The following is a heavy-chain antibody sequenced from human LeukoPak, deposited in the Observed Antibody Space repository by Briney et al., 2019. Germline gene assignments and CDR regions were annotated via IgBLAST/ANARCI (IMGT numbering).Heavy chain of an antibody. Sequence: TGGSLRLSCAASAFTFSSYAMNWVRQAPGKGLEWVSAISGSGGSTYYADSVKGRFTISRDNSKNTLYLQMNSLRAEDTAVYYCAKDILRYCSSTSCYGRRAFDIWGQGTMVTVSS. V-gene: IGHV3-23*01. J-gene: IGHJ3*02. D-gene: IGHD2-2*01. CDR2: ISGSGGST. CDR1: AFTFSSYA. CDR3: AKDILRYCSSTSCYGRRAFDI.